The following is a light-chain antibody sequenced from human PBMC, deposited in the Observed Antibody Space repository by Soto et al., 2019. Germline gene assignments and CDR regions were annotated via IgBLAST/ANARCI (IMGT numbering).Light chain of an antibody. Sequence: DIEMTQTPSSLSASVGDRVTLTCRASQTITNYLNWYQQKPGKAPKLLIYGASSLQSGVPSTFSASGSGTDFTLTISSLQPEDFATYYCQQSYSTPPTFGQGTTVEI. CDR1: QTITNY. J-gene: IGKJ1*01. CDR2: GAS. CDR3: QQSYSTPPT. V-gene: IGKV1-39*01.